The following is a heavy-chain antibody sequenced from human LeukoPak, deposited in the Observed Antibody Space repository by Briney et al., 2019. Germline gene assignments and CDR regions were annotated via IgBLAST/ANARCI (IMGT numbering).Heavy chain of an antibody. Sequence: GGSLRLSCAASGFTFSSYAMSWVRQAPGKGLEWVSAISGSGGSTYYADSVKGRFTISRDNSKNTLYLQMNSLRAEDTAVYYCAKDGQGGYDLCYFDYWGQGTLVTVSS. CDR2: ISGSGGST. CDR3: AKDGQGGYDLCYFDY. D-gene: IGHD5-12*01. J-gene: IGHJ4*02. V-gene: IGHV3-23*01. CDR1: GFTFSSYA.